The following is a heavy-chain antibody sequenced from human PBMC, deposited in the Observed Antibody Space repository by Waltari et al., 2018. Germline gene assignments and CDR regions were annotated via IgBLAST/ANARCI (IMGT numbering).Heavy chain of an antibody. CDR2: VNSDGSST. CDR1: GVTFPYSW. D-gene: IGHD6-19*01. V-gene: IGHV3-74*03. J-gene: IGHJ6*02. Sequence: EVQLVESGGGLVQSGGALRLPCSSSGVTFPYSWMPGVSQGPGKGLVWVARVNSDGSSTSYADSVKGRFTVSRDSARNSLLLQMNSLRVEDTAVYFCAREHGAVAGSYYYVGMDVWGQGTTVIVSS. CDR3: AREHGAVAGSYYYVGMDV.